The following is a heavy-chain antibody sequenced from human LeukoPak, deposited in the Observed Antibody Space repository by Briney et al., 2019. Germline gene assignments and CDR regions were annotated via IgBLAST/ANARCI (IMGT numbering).Heavy chain of an antibody. V-gene: IGHV1-8*01. D-gene: IGHD2-2*01. Sequence: ASVKVSCKASGYTFTSYDINWVRQATGQGLEWMGWMNPNSGNTGYAQKFQGRVTMTRNTSISTAYMELSSLRSEDTAVYYCAVGYCSSTSCPYYYYYMDVWGKGTTVTVSS. CDR3: AVGYCSSTSCPYYYYYMDV. CDR1: GYTFTSYD. J-gene: IGHJ6*03. CDR2: MNPNSGNT.